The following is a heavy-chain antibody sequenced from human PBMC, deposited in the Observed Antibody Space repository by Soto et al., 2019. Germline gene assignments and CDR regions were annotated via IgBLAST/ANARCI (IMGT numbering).Heavy chain of an antibody. J-gene: IGHJ4*02. Sequence: SETLSLTCTVSGGSISTYWWSWIRQPPRKGLEWIGYIYYSGSTNYNPSLKSRVTISVDTSKNQFSLKLTSVTAADTAVYYCARSRGSTRSFDYLGQGTLVTVSS. D-gene: IGHD2-15*01. CDR2: IYYSGST. V-gene: IGHV4-59*01. CDR3: ARSRGSTRSFDY. CDR1: GGSISTYW.